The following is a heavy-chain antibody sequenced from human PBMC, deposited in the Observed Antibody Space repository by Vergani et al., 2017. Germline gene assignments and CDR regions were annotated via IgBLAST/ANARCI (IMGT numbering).Heavy chain of an antibody. CDR3: ASGKYYSDSTSHFRGRYFDV. D-gene: IGHD3-16*01. Sequence: QMQLQESGPGLVKASETLSLTCTVSGDSIISRSYYWGWIRPPPGKGLEWIGSIYNSGNGESSSSLKSRVTISADTSKNQFSLRLTSVPAADTAVYYCASGKYYSDSTSHFRGRYFDVWGRGTLVTVPS. V-gene: IGHV4-39*01. CDR2: IYNSGNG. CDR1: GDSIISRSYY. J-gene: IGHJ2*01.